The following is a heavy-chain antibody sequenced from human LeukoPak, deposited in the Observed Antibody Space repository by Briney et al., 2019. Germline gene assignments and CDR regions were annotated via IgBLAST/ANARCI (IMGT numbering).Heavy chain of an antibody. CDR2: IYYSGST. CDR3: ARAGHCSSTSCSPYYYYYMDV. Sequence: SETLSLTCTVSGGSISSSSYYWGWIRQPPGKGLEWIGSIYYSGSTYYNPSLKSRVTISVDTSKNQFSLKLSSVTAADTAVYYCARAGHCSSTSCSPYYYYYMDVWGKGTTVTISS. CDR1: GGSISSSSYY. V-gene: IGHV4-39*01. D-gene: IGHD2-2*01. J-gene: IGHJ6*03.